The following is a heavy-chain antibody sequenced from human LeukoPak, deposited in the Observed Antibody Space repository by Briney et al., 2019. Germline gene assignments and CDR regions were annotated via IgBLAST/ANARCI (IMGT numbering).Heavy chain of an antibody. Sequence: GGSLRLSCEASGFTFSSYAMSWVRQAPGKGLEWVANIKQDGSEKYYVDSVKGRFTISRDNAKNSLYLQMNSLRAEDTAVYYCARGGGYYYDSSPDYWGQGTLVTVSS. CDR3: ARGGGYYYDSSPDY. V-gene: IGHV3-7*01. J-gene: IGHJ4*02. CDR1: GFTFSSYA. CDR2: IKQDGSEK. D-gene: IGHD3-22*01.